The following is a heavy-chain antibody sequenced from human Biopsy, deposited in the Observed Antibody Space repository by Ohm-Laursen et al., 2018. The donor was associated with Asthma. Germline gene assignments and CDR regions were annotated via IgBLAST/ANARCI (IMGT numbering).Heavy chain of an antibody. CDR1: GFTVSSNG. V-gene: IGHV3-53*01. CDR2: IYSGGGT. J-gene: IGHJ4*02. D-gene: IGHD6-19*01. CDR3: ARDSYSSGLYDDFES. Sequence: GSLRLSCAASGFTVSSNGMSWVRQPPGKGLEWVSVIYSGGGTFYADSVKGRVTISRDISKNTLSLQMNSLRAEDTAVYYCARDSYSSGLYDDFESWGQGTLVTVSS.